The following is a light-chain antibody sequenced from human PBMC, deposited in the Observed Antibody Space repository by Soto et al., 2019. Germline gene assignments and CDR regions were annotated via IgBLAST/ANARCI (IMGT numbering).Light chain of an antibody. CDR2: ATS. Sequence: DIQMTQSPSSLSASVGDRVTITCRASQDIRNYFNWYQQKPGKAPKLLIYATSTLQSGVPSTFSGSGSGTDFTLTITDLQPEDFASYFCQQTYDLPRTVGLGTKVDIK. J-gene: IGKJ1*01. V-gene: IGKV1-39*01. CDR3: QQTYDLPRT. CDR1: QDIRNY.